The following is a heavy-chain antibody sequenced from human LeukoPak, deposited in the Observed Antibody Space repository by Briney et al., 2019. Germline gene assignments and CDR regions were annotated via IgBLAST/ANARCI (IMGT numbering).Heavy chain of an antibody. CDR3: ARDQGYYYDSSGYYYGY. V-gene: IGHV3-48*02. CDR2: ISSSSSTI. J-gene: IGHJ4*02. Sequence: GGSLRLSCAASGFTFSSYNMNWVRQAPGKGLEWVSYISSSSSTIYYADSVKGRFTISRDNAKNSLYLQMNSLRDEDTAVYYCARDQGYYYDSSGYYYGYWGQGTLVTVSS. D-gene: IGHD3-22*01. CDR1: GFTFSSYN.